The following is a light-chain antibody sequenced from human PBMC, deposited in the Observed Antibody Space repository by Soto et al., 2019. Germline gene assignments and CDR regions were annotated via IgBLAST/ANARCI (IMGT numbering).Light chain of an antibody. V-gene: IGKV3-20*01. CDR1: HSINSRY. CDR2: GAS. J-gene: IGKJ3*01. Sequence: EIVLTQSPGTLSLSPGERATLSCRASHSINSRYLAWYQQKPCQAPRLRIYGASSRATGIPDRFSGSGSETDFTLTISRPEPEDFAVYYCQQFGSSHGFTFGPGTKVDIK. CDR3: QQFGSSHGFT.